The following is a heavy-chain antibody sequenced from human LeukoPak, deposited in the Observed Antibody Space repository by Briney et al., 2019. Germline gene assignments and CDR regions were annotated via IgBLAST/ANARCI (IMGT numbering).Heavy chain of an antibody. CDR3: AKEGRRGAKGIAAAGTSDY. Sequence: PGGSLRLSCAASGFTFSSYAMSWVRQAPGKGLEWVSAISGSGGSTYYADSVKGRFTISRDNSKNTLYLQMNSLRAEDTAVYYCAKEGRRGAKGIAAAGTSDYWGQGTLVTVSS. CDR1: GFTFSSYA. CDR2: ISGSGGST. J-gene: IGHJ4*02. V-gene: IGHV3-23*01. D-gene: IGHD6-13*01.